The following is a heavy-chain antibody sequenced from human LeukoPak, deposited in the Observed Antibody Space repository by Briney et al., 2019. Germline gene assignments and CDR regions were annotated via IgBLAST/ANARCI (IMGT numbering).Heavy chain of an antibody. D-gene: IGHD5-24*01. J-gene: IGHJ3*02. CDR3: ARDISEMGAFDI. V-gene: IGHV3-49*04. Sequence: PGGSLRLSCAASGFTFRNYAVNWVRQAPGKGLEWVGFIRSDAYGGTIQYDASVRGRFTISRDDSKTIAYLQMNSLETEDTAVYYCARDISEMGAFDIWGLGTMVTVSS. CDR2: IRSDAYGGTI. CDR1: GFTFRNYA.